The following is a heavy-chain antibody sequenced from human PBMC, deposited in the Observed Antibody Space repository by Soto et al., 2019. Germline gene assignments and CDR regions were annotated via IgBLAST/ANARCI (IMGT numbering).Heavy chain of an antibody. CDR2: IYYSGST. V-gene: IGHV4-39*01. Sequence: SETLSLTCTVSGGSISSSSYYWGWIRQPPGKGLEWIGSIYYSGSTYYNPSLKSRVTISVDTSKNQFSLKLSSVTAADTAVYYCARGDGVVAATVWFDPWGQGTLVTVSS. J-gene: IGHJ5*02. CDR3: ARGDGVVAATVWFDP. D-gene: IGHD2-15*01. CDR1: GGSISSSSYY.